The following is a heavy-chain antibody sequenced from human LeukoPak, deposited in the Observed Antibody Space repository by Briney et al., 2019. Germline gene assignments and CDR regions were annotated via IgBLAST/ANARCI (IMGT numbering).Heavy chain of an antibody. J-gene: IGHJ6*03. D-gene: IGHD2-21*01. CDR1: GYTFTSYW. Sequence: KVSCKASGYTFTSYWIGWVRQMPGKGLEWMGTIYPGDSDTRYSPSFQGQVTISADKSISTAYLQWSSLKASDTAMYYCASKEGGGGGEYYYMDVWGKGTTVTVSS. V-gene: IGHV5-51*01. CDR3: ASKEGGGGGEYYYMDV. CDR2: IYPGDSDT.